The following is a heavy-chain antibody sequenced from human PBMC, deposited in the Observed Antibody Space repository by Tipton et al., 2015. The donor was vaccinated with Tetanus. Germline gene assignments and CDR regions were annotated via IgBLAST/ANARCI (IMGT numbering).Heavy chain of an antibody. CDR1: GGSISNHY. CDR2: LYDNGRP. Sequence: LRLSCTVSGGSISNHYWSWIRQPPGKGLEWIGYLYDNGRPKYNPSLNSRVTISVDTPKKQLSLKLTSVTAADTAVYYCARDPWLDYWGQGTLVTVSS. J-gene: IGHJ4*02. CDR3: ARDPWLDY. V-gene: IGHV4-59*11.